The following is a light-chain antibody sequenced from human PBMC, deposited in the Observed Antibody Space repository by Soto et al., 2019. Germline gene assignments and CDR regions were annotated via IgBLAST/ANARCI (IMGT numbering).Light chain of an antibody. Sequence: IVLTQSPATMSLSPGERATLSCGASARVSSSYVAWYQMKAGLAPRLLIHDASTRASGIPDRFRGSKSGTDFTLTIRGLEPEDAALYYCQQYGSSPITFGQGTLLE. CDR3: QQYGSSPIT. V-gene: IGKV3D-20*01. CDR1: ARVSSSY. J-gene: IGKJ5*01. CDR2: DAS.